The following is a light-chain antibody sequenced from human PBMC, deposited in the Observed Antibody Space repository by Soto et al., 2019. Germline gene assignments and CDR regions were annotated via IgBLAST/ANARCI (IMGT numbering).Light chain of an antibody. CDR2: DVT. J-gene: IGLJ1*01. Sequence: QSVLTQPRSVSASPGQSVTISCTGTSSDVGRYDYVSWYQQHPGKAPKLIVYDVTEWPSGVPDRFSGSKSGNTASLTISGLQAEDEADYSCCSFAGSYSYVFGTATKLTVL. CDR1: SSDVGRYDY. V-gene: IGLV2-11*01. CDR3: CSFAGSYSYV.